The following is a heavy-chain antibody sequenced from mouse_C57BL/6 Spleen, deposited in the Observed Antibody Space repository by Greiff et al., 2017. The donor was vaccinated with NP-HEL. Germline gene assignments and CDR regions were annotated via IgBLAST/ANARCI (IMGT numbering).Heavy chain of an antibody. D-gene: IGHD1-1*01. CDR2: IDPNSGGT. J-gene: IGHJ1*03. V-gene: IGHV1-72*01. Sequence: VQLQQSGAELVKPGASVKLSCKASGYTFTSYWMHWVKQRPGRGLEWIGRIDPNSGGTKYNEKFKSKATLTVDKPSSTAYMQFSSLTSEDSAVYYCARKEGSSYWYFDVWGTGTTVTVSS. CDR1: GYTFTSYW. CDR3: ARKEGSSYWYFDV.